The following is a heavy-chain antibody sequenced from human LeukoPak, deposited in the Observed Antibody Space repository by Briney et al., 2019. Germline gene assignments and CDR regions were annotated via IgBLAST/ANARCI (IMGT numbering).Heavy chain of an antibody. D-gene: IGHD5-18*01. CDR2: IYYSGST. Sequence: SETLSLTCTVSGGSISSSSYYWGWIRQPPGKGLEWIGSIYYSGSTYYNPSLKSRVTISVDTSKNQFSLKLSSVTAADTAVYYCARTRGYSYLDYWGQGTLVTVSS. V-gene: IGHV4-39*07. CDR1: GGSISSSSYY. CDR3: ARTRGYSYLDY. J-gene: IGHJ4*02.